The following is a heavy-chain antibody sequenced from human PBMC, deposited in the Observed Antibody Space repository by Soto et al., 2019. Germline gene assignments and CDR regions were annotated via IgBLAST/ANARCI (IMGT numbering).Heavy chain of an antibody. V-gene: IGHV3-74*03. CDR3: AKDRLWGQSDY. CDR1: GFTFSRYW. J-gene: IGHJ4*02. CDR2: INTDGTNT. Sequence: EVQLVESGGGLVQPGGSLRLSCAVSGFTFSRYWMHWFRQDPGNGLVWVSSINTDGTNTQYADSVRGRFTVSRDNAKNTGYLQMISLRSEDTAVYYCAKDRLWGQSDYWGQGTLVVVSS. D-gene: IGHD3-16*01.